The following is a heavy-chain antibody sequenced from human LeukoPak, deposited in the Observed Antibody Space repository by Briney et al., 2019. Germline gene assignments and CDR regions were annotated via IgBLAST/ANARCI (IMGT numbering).Heavy chain of an antibody. CDR3: ARLRAYYYDSSGYYNFDF. V-gene: IGHV4-39*01. D-gene: IGHD3-22*01. CDR2: ISYSGRT. J-gene: IGHJ4*02. Sequence: SETLSLTCTVSGGSISSYYWGWIRQPPGKGLECIGRISYSGRTYYNPSLQSRVTISVDTSKNQFSLRLSSVTAADTAVYYCARLRAYYYDSSGYYNFDFWGQGTLVTVSS. CDR1: GGSISSYY.